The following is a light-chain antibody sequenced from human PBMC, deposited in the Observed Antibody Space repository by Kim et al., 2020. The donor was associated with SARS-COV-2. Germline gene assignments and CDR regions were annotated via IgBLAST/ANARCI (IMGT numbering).Light chain of an antibody. J-gene: IGLJ3*02. CDR3: SSYASSSTRV. CDR2: DVS. V-gene: IGLV2-14*03. CDR1: SSDIGSYNY. Sequence: GQSTTISCTGTSSDIGSYNYVSWYQQHPGKAPKLMIYDVSNRPSGVSNRFSGSKSGNTASLTISGLQAEDEADYYCSSYASSSTRVFGGGTQLTVL.